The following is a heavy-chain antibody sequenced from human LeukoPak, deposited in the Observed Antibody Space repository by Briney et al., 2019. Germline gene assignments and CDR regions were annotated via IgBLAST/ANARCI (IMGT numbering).Heavy chain of an antibody. J-gene: IGHJ4*02. D-gene: IGHD2-8*01. CDR3: AKAGGYCTTCLDF. CDR1: GFTFSAFS. V-gene: IGHV3-64D*06. CDR2: IGGNGDTT. Sequence: GGSLRLSCSASGFTFSAFSMHWLRQAPGKGPEYVSAIGGNGDTTYYADSVRGRFTTSRDNSKNILYLQMGSLRDGDTAVYYCAKAGGYCTTCLDFWGQGTLVTVSS.